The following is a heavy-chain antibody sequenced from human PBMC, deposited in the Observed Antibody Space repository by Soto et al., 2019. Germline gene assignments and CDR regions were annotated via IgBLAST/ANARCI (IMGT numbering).Heavy chain of an antibody. D-gene: IGHD3-22*01. J-gene: IGHJ6*02. Sequence: GGSLRLSCAASGFTFSSYLMHWVRQAPGKGLVWVSRINSDGSSTSYADSVKGRFTISRDNAKNTLYLQMNSLRAEDTAVYYCARTPVGKYYYDSSGYYLYYYGMDVWGQGTTVTVSS. CDR1: GFTFSSYL. CDR3: ARTPVGKYYYDSSGYYLYYYGMDV. CDR2: INSDGSST. V-gene: IGHV3-74*01.